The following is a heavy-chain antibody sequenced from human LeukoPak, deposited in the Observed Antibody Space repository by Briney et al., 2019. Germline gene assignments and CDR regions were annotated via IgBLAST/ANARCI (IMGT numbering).Heavy chain of an antibody. J-gene: IGHJ4*02. Sequence: ASVKVSCKASGYTFTSYYMHWVRQAPGQGLEWMGLINPTGGSTGYAQKFQGRVTMTRDMSTSTDYMELSGLRSEDTAVYYCARVPNVDTAMVTDYWGQGTLVTVSS. CDR3: ARVPNVDTAMVTDY. D-gene: IGHD5-18*01. CDR2: INPTGGST. CDR1: GYTFTSYY. V-gene: IGHV1-46*01.